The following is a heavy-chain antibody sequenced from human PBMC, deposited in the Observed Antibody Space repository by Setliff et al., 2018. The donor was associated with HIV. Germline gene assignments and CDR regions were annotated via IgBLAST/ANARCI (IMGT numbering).Heavy chain of an antibody. CDR1: GGPISSGDYY. CDR3: ARVEAYSRGRGGFDP. Sequence: SETLSLTCTVSGGPISSGDYYWTWIRQHPEKGLDWIGYIYHSGTTYYNPSLRSRVTTSIDTSKDQFSLDLTSVTAADTGVYYCARVEAYSRGRGGFDPWGQGTPVTVSS. CDR2: IYHSGTT. D-gene: IGHD6-19*01. J-gene: IGHJ5*02. V-gene: IGHV4-31*03.